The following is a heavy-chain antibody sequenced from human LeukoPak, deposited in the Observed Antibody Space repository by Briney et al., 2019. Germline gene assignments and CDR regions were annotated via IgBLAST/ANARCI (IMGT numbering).Heavy chain of an antibody. CDR3: ARWFGEPPNFDY. CDR2: ISGGGGDT. CDR1: GFTFSSYA. V-gene: IGHV3-23*01. Sequence: GSLRLSCAASGFTFSSYAMSWVRQASGKGLEWVSAISGGGGDTFYADSVKGRFSISRDNSKNRVFLQMNSLRAEDTAMYYCARWFGEPPNFDYWGQGTLVTVSS. J-gene: IGHJ4*02. D-gene: IGHD3-10*01.